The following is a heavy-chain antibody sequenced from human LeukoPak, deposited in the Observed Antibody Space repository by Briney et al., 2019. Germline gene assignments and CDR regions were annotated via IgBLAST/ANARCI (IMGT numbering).Heavy chain of an antibody. D-gene: IGHD1-26*01. CDR1: GYTFTGYF. Sequence: GASVKVSCKASGYTFTGYFMHWVRQAPGKGLEYVSAISSNGGSTYYANSVKGRFTISRDNSKNTLYLQMGCLRAEDMAVYYCAREGWELAASDYWGQGTLVTVSS. CDR3: AREGWELAASDY. CDR2: ISSNGGST. V-gene: IGHV3-64*01. J-gene: IGHJ4*02.